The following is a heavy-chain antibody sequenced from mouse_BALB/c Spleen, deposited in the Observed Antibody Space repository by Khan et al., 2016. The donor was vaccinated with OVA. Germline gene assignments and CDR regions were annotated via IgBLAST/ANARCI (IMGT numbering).Heavy chain of an antibody. CDR2: IWGGGGT. CDR3: ARAYYRYDGYYAMDY. J-gene: IGHJ4*01. V-gene: IGHV2-6-4*01. D-gene: IGHD2-14*01. Sequence: VQLQQSGPGLVAPSQSLSITCTVSGFSLARYNIHWVRQPPGKGLEWLGMIWGGGGTDYNSTLKSRLSISKENSKSQVFLNMNSLQTDDTAMYYCARAYYRYDGYYAMDYWGQGTSVTVSS. CDR1: GFSLARYN.